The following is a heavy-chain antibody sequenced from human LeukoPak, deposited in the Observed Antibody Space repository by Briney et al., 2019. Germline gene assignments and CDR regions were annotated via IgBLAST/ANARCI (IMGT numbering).Heavy chain of an antibody. J-gene: IGHJ1*01. V-gene: IGHV3-7*01. CDR1: GFTFSNYW. CDR2: IKTDGSEK. D-gene: IGHD3-22*01. Sequence: PGGSLRLSCEGSGFTFSNYWMSWVRQAPGKGLEWVANIKTDGSEKYYVDSVKGRFTISRDNVKNSLYLQMNSLRAEDTAVYYCATYSSLNAREFQYWGQGTLVTVSS. CDR3: ATYSSLNAREFQY.